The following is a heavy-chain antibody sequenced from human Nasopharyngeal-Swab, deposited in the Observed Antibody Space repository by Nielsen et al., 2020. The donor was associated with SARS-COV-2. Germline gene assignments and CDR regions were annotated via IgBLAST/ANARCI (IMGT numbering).Heavy chain of an antibody. CDR3: ARIKSGPYSSLYYYGLDA. D-gene: IGHD1-26*01. Sequence: SETLSLTCAFYGGSFNSYYWTWIRQSPGKVLEWIGEISHSGSTKYNPSLKSRLTISVDTSNNQFSLKLTSVTAADTGVYYCARIKSGPYSSLYYYGLDAWGPGTTVTVSS. V-gene: IGHV4-34*01. J-gene: IGHJ6*02. CDR1: GGSFNSYY. CDR2: ISHSGST.